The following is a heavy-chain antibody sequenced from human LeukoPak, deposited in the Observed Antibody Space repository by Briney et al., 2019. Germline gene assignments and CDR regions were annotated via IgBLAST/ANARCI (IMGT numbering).Heavy chain of an antibody. D-gene: IGHD3-22*01. CDR3: ARGTRRHYDGSGYYYGEFDY. Sequence: SETLSLTCTVSDDSIKSYFWTWIRQSPGKGLEWIGYVFYSGSTSYNPSLRSRLTMSVDTSKSQFSLNLNSVTTADTAVYYCARGTRRHYDGSGYYYGEFDYWGQGILVTVSS. J-gene: IGHJ4*02. CDR1: DDSIKSYF. V-gene: IGHV4-59*01. CDR2: VFYSGST.